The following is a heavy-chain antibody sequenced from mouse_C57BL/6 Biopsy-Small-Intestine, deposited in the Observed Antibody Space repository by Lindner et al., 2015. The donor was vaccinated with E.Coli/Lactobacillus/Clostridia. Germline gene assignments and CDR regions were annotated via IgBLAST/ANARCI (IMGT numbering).Heavy chain of an antibody. CDR1: GYTFTSYG. V-gene: IGHV1-81*01. D-gene: IGHD1-1*01. CDR3: ARTKDYYGSSYEFAY. J-gene: IGHJ3*01. CDR2: IYPRSGNT. Sequence: VQLQESGAELARPGASVKLSCKASGYTFTSYGISWVKQRTGQGLEWIGEIYPRSGNTYYNEKFKGKATLTADKSSSTAYMELRSLTSEDSAVYFCARTKDYYGSSYEFAYWGQGTLVTVSA.